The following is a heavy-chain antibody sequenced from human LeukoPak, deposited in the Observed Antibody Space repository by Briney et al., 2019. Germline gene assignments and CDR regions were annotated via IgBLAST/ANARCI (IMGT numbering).Heavy chain of an antibody. CDR3: ARGPYSYGYTGWYFDL. CDR2: IYHSGST. V-gene: IGHV4-38-2*01. D-gene: IGHD5-18*01. J-gene: IGHJ2*01. CDR1: GYSISSGYY. Sequence: SETLSLTCAVSGYSISSGYYWGWIRQPPGKGLEWIGSIYHSGSTYYNPSLKSRVTISVDTSKNQFSLKLSSVTAADTAVYYCARGPYSYGYTGWYFDLWGRGTLVTVSS.